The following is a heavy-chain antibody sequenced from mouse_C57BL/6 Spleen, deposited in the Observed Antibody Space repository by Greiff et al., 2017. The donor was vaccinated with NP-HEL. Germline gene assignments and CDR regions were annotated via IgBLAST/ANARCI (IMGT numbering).Heavy chain of an antibody. D-gene: IGHD1-1*02. V-gene: IGHV5-4*01. Sequence: EVHLVESGGGLVKPGGSLKLSCAASGFTFSSYAMSWVRQTPEKRLEWVATISDGGSYTYYPDNVKGRFTISRDNAKNNLYLQMSHLKSEVTAMYYCAREAKGGYFDDWGQGTTLTVSS. CDR3: AREAKGGYFDD. J-gene: IGHJ2*01. CDR1: GFTFSSYA. CDR2: ISDGGSYT.